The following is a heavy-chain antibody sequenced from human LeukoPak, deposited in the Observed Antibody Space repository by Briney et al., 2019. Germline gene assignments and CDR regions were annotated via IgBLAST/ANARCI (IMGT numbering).Heavy chain of an antibody. V-gene: IGHV3-15*01. CDR2: IKSKTDGGTT. Sequence: CXXXGFTFSNAWMSWVRQAPGKGLEWVGRIKSKTDGGTTDYAAPVKGRFTISRDDSKNTLYLQMNSLKTEDTAVYYCTTARRSARKGRFDYWGQGTLVTVSS. J-gene: IGHJ4*02. CDR3: TTARRSARKGRFDY. CDR1: GFTFSNAW. D-gene: IGHD3-10*01.